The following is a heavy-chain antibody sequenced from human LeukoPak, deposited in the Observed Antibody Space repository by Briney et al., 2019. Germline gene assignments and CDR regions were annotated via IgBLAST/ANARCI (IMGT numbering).Heavy chain of an antibody. D-gene: IGHD1-7*01. CDR3: ARDSLNWNYAADYYYNYMDV. V-gene: IGHV4-59*01. J-gene: IGHJ6*03. CDR1: GGSISSYY. Sequence: SETLSLTCTVSGGSISSYYWSWIRQPPGKGLEWIGYIYYSGTTKYNPSLKSRVTISVDTSKNQFSLKLSSVTAADTAVYFCARDSLNWNYAADYYYNYMDVWGKGTTVIVSS. CDR2: IYYSGTT.